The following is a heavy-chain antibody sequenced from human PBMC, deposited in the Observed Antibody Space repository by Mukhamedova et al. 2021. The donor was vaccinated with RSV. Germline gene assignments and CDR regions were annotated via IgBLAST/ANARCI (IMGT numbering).Heavy chain of an antibody. CDR3: AREKSNYYIFIGYYQAVLFDY. V-gene: IGHV4-59*01. J-gene: IGHJ4*02. D-gene: IGHD3-9*01. Sequence: GSTNYNPSLKSRVTISVDTSKNQFSLRLSSVTAADTAVYYCAREKSNYYIFIGYYQAVLFDYWFQGTLVTVS. CDR2: GST.